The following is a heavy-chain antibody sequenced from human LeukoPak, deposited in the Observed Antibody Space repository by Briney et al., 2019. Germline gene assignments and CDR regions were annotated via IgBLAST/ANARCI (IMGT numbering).Heavy chain of an antibody. Sequence: GGSLRLSCAASGFTFSTYWMHWVRQAPGKGLEWVSGISWNSGSIGYADSVKGRFTISRDNAKNSLYLQMNSLRAEDTALYYCAKDIYYSSGNLDYWGQGTLVTVSS. J-gene: IGHJ4*02. CDR3: AKDIYYSSGNLDY. D-gene: IGHD6-19*01. CDR1: GFTFSTYW. V-gene: IGHV3-9*01. CDR2: ISWNSGSI.